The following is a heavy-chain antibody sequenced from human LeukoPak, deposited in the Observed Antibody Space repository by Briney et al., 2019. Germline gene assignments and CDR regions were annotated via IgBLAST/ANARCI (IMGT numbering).Heavy chain of an antibody. CDR3: ATQRAAALPGFDP. D-gene: IGHD2-2*02. CDR1: GGSISSSNW. V-gene: IGHV4-4*02. J-gene: IGHJ5*02. Sequence: SGTLSLTCAVSGGSISSSNWWSWVRQPPGKGLEWIGEIYHSGSTNYNPSLKSRVTIPVDKSKNQFSLKLSSVTAADTAVYYCATQRAAALPGFDPWGQGTLVTVSS. CDR2: IYHSGST.